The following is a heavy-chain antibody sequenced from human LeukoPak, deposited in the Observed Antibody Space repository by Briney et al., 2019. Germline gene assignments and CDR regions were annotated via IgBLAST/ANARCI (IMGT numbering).Heavy chain of an antibody. CDR2: IKSKTDGCTT. Sequence: GGSLRLSCAASGFTFSNAWMSWVRQAPGKGLEWVGRIKSKTDGCTTDYAAPVKGRFTISRDDSKNTLYLQMNSLKTEDTAVYYCTTDAYYDFWSGYPFDYWGQGTLVTVSS. V-gene: IGHV3-15*01. CDR1: GFTFSNAW. J-gene: IGHJ4*02. CDR3: TTDAYYDFWSGYPFDY. D-gene: IGHD3-3*01.